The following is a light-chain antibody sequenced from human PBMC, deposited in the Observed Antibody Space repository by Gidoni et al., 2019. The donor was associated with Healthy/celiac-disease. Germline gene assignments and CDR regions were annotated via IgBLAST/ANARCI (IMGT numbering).Light chain of an antibody. CDR2: QDS. Sequence: SYELTQPPSVSVSPGQTASITCSGAKLGDKYACWYQQKPGQSPGLVIYQDSKRPLGIPERFSGSNSGNTATLTISGTQAMDEADYYCQAWDSSTASYVVFGGGTKLTVL. CDR1: KLGDKY. V-gene: IGLV3-1*01. CDR3: QAWDSSTASYVV. J-gene: IGLJ2*01.